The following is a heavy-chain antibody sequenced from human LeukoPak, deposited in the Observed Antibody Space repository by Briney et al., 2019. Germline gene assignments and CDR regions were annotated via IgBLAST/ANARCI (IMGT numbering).Heavy chain of an antibody. V-gene: IGHV4-39*01. CDR2: TYYSGST. J-gene: IGHJ4*02. Sequence: SETLSLTCTVSGGSISSSSYYWGWIRQPPGKGLEWIGSTYYSGSTYYNPSLKSRVTISVDTSKNQFSLKLSSVTAADTAVYYCARHVFYGSGSYYPYYFDYWGQGTLVTVSS. CDR3: ARHVFYGSGSYYPYYFDY. D-gene: IGHD3-10*01. CDR1: GGSISSSSYY.